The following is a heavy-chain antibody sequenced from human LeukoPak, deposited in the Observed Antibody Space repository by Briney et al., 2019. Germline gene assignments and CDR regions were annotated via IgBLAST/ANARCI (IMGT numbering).Heavy chain of an antibody. CDR3: AKGRLDPNLVLDY. CDR1: GFTVSSNY. Sequence: GGSLRLSCAASGFTVSSNYMSWVRQAPGKGLEWVSVIYSGGSTYYADSVKGRFTISRDNSKNALYLQMNSLRAEDTAVFYCAKGRLDPNLVLDYWGRGTLVTVSS. D-gene: IGHD2-8*02. CDR2: IYSGGST. V-gene: IGHV3-53*01. J-gene: IGHJ4*02.